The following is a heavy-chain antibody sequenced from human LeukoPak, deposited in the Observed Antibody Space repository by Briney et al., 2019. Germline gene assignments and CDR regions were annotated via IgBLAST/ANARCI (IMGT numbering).Heavy chain of an antibody. V-gene: IGHV1-69*13. Sequence: ASVKVSCKASGGTFSSYVISWVRQAAGQGLEWMGGIIPIFGTANYAQKFQGRVTLTADESTSTAYMELSSLRSEDTAVYYCARTTVTTESGFGYWGQGTLVTVSS. CDR1: GGTFSSYV. CDR3: ARTTVTTESGFGY. CDR2: IIPIFGTA. J-gene: IGHJ4*02. D-gene: IGHD4-17*01.